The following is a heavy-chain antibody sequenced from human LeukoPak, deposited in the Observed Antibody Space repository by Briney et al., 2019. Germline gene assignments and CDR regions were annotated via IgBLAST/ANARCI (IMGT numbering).Heavy chain of an antibody. J-gene: IGHJ3*02. CDR2: IFPTSREI. V-gene: IGHV3-23*01. Sequence: GGSLRLSCAASGFTFSSFAMIWVRQPPGQGLEWVSSIFPTSREIHYADSVRGRFTISRDNSKSTLSLQMNSLRAEDTAVYYCARGRRRYFDWHHAFDIWGQGTMVTVSS. CDR1: GFTFSSFA. D-gene: IGHD3-9*01. CDR3: ARGRRRYFDWHHAFDI.